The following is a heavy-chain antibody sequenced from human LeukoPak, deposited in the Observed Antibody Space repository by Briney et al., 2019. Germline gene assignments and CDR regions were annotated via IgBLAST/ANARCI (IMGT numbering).Heavy chain of an antibody. CDR2: ISGSGGST. V-gene: IGHV3-23*01. Sequence: GASLRLSCAASGCTFSSYAMSWVRQAPGKGLEWVSAISGSGGSTYYADSVKGRFTISRDNSKNTLYLQMNSLRAEDTAVYYCAKVGDTAMVTEGVDFDYWGQGTLVTVSS. D-gene: IGHD5-18*01. CDR3: AKVGDTAMVTEGVDFDY. J-gene: IGHJ4*02. CDR1: GCTFSSYA.